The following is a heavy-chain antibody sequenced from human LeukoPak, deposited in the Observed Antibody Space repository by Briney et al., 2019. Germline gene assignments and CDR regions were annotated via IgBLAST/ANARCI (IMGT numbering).Heavy chain of an antibody. V-gene: IGHV3-30-3*01. J-gene: IGHJ3*02. CDR2: ISYDGSDI. D-gene: IGHD3-10*01. CDR3: GREGVPAQGCFLDI. CDR1: VFTFSDFA. Sequence: PGGSLRLSCAASVFTFSDFAMHWVRQAPGKGLEWVAFISYDGSDIDYADSVKGRFTISRDNSRNTLYLQMGSLSADDTAVYYCGREGVPAQGCFLDIWGQGTMVTVSS.